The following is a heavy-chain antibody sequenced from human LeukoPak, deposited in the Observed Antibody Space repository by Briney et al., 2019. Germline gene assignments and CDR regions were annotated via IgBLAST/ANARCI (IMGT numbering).Heavy chain of an antibody. Sequence: GGSLRLSCSVSGFTFSTYVMHWVRQAPGKGLEYVSAISSNGDNTYYADSVKGRFTISRDNSKNTLYLQMSSLRPDDTAVYFCVRGTGYWGQGTLVTVAS. J-gene: IGHJ4*02. CDR1: GFTFSTYV. V-gene: IGHV3-64D*06. CDR2: ISSNGDNT. CDR3: VRGTGY.